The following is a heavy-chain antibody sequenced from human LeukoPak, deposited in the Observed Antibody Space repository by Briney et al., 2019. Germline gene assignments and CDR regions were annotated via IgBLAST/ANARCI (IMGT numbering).Heavy chain of an antibody. Sequence: GGSLRLSCAASGFTFSEYAIHWVRQAPGKGLEWVAVISYDGSNKYYADSVKGRFTISRDNSKNTLYLQMNSLRPEDTAIYYCARVLGGYSSVRFDPWGQGTLVTVSS. CDR3: ARVLGGYSSVRFDP. J-gene: IGHJ5*02. CDR2: ISYDGSNK. CDR1: GFTFSEYA. V-gene: IGHV3-30-3*01. D-gene: IGHD5-12*01.